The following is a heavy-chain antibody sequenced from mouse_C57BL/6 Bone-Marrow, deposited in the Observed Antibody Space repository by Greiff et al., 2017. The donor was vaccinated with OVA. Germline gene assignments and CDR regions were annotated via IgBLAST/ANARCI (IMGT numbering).Heavy chain of an antibody. J-gene: IGHJ2*01. CDR2: IYPGDGDT. CDR1: GYAFSSSW. CDR3: ARMLLRYFDY. D-gene: IGHD1-1*01. V-gene: IGHV1-82*01. Sequence: VKLMESGPELVKPGASVKISCKASGYAFSSSWMNWVKQRPGKGLEWIGRIYPGDGDTNYNGKFKGKATLTADKSSSTAYMQLSSLTSEDSAVYFCARMLLRYFDYWGQGTTLTVSS.